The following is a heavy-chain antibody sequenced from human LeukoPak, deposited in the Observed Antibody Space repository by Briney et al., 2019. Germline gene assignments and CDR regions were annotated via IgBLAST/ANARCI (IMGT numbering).Heavy chain of an antibody. CDR1: GYTFTNYD. J-gene: IGHJ4*02. V-gene: IGHV1-8*01. D-gene: IGHD2-8*01. CDR2: MNPNSGNT. CDR3: TRSVRNGHFDY. Sequence: ASVKVSCKASGYTFTNYDINWVRQATGQGLEWMGWMNPNSGNTGYAQKFQGRVTMTRSTSMSTAYMELSSLRFEDTAVYFCTRSVRNGHFDYWGQGTLVTVSS.